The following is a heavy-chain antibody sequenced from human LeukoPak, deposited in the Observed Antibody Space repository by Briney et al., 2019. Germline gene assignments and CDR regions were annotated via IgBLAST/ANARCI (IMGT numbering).Heavy chain of an antibody. CDR1: GGSISSGDYY. CDR3: ARVSSGGYFHTYYFDY. J-gene: IGHJ4*02. D-gene: IGHD3-22*01. V-gene: IGHV4-61*08. Sequence: SETLSLTCTVSGGSISSGDYYWSWIRPPPGKGLEWIGYIYYSGTTNYSPSLKSRATISVDTSKNQFSLNLISVTAADTAIYYCARVSSGGYFHTYYFDYWGQGTLVTVSS. CDR2: IYYSGTT.